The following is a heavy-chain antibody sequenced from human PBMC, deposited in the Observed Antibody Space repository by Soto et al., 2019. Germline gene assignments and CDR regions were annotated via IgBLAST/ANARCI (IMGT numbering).Heavy chain of an antibody. J-gene: IGHJ6*02. D-gene: IGHD5-12*01. V-gene: IGHV5-10-1*01. CDR3: ARLAMATRRGYYGMDV. CDR1: GCRFTSYW. CDR2: IDPSDSYT. Sequence: GESLTISCKGSGCRFTSYWISWVRPLPGKGLEWMGRIDPSDSYTNYSPSFQGHVTLSADKSISTAYLQWSSLKASDTAMYYCARLAMATRRGYYGMDVWGQGTTVTVSS.